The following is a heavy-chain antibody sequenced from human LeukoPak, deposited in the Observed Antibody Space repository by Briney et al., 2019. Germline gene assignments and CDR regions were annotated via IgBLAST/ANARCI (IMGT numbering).Heavy chain of an antibody. CDR3: ARQQRLASPNWVDP. D-gene: IGHD6-19*01. J-gene: IGHJ5*02. CDR2: IYYSGST. CDR1: GGSISSSSYY. Sequence: SETLSLTCTVSGGSISSSSYYWGWIRQPPGKGLEWIGSIYYSGSTYYNPSLKSRVTISVDTSKNQFSLKLSSVTAADTAVYYCARQQRLASPNWVDPWGQGTLVTVSS. V-gene: IGHV4-39*01.